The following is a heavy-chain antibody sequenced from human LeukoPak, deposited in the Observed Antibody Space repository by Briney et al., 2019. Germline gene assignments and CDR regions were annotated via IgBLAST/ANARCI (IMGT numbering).Heavy chain of an antibody. D-gene: IGHD2/OR15-2a*01. J-gene: IGHJ6*03. CDR2: IWYDGTKK. CDR1: GFTFSSYG. Sequence: GGSLRLSCAASGFTFSSYGMHWVRQAPGKGLEWVAFIWYDGTKKYYADSVKGRFTISRDNSENTMYLQVNRLRAEDTAMYYCVKGFKGLLFTRDHYMDVWGKGTTVIISS. V-gene: IGHV3-30*02. CDR3: VKGFKGLLFTRDHYMDV.